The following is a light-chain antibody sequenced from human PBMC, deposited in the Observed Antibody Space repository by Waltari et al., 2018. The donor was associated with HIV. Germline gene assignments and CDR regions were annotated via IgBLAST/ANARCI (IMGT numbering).Light chain of an antibody. V-gene: IGKV1-39*01. CDR1: QSIGNY. Sequence: ILMTQSPSSLSASLGDRVTITCRASQSIGNYVNWYQQKPGKAPNLLIYAASRLQRGVPSRFSGSGSGTDFTLIISDLQPEDYATYYCQQSSLTPRTPRTFGQGTKVEV. J-gene: IGKJ1*01. CDR2: AAS. CDR3: QQSSLTPRTPRT.